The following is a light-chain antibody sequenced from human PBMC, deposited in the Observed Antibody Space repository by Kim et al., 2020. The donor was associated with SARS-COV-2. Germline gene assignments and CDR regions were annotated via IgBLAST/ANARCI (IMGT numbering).Light chain of an antibody. CDR1: SLRSYY. J-gene: IGLJ3*02. V-gene: IGLV3-19*01. CDR2: GKN. CDR3: NSRDSSGNHLE. Sequence: ALGQTVRITCQGDSLRSYYASWYQQKPGQAPVLVSYGKNNRPSGIPDRFSGSSSGNTASLTITGAQAEDEADYYGNSRDSSGNHLEFGGGTQLTVL.